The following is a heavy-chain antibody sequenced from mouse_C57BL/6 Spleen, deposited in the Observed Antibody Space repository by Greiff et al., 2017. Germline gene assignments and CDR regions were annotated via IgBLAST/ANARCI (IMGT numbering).Heavy chain of an antibody. V-gene: IGHV5-17*01. CDR3: ARKALYGSSAWFAY. J-gene: IGHJ3*01. D-gene: IGHD1-1*01. CDR2: ISIGSSTI. Sequence: EVHLVESGGGLVKPGGSLKLSCAASGFTFSDYGMHWVRQAPEKGLEWVAYISIGSSTIYYADTVKGRFTISRDNAKNTLFLQLTSLRSEDTARYYGARKALYGSSAWFAYWGQGTLVTVSA. CDR1: GFTFSDYG.